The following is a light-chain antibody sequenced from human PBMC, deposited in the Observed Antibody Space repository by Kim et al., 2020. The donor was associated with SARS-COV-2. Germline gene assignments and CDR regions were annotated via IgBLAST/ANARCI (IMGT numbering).Light chain of an antibody. Sequence: VSPGERATLAGRSSESVSRNLAWYQQKPGRTPRRLIYDASTRATGIPASFSGSGSGTEFTLTISSLQSEDFAVYYCQQYQDRPRTFGQGTKVDIK. J-gene: IGKJ1*01. CDR2: DAS. V-gene: IGKV3-15*01. CDR3: QQYQDRPRT. CDR1: ESVSRN.